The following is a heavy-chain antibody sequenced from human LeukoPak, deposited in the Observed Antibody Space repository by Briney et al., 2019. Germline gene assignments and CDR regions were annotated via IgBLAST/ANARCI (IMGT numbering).Heavy chain of an antibody. J-gene: IGHJ6*03. CDR3: ARAKGTTPRRPSSRRPYYYYYYYMDV. CDR2: VNPNSGGT. CDR1: GYTFTGYY. Sequence: GESLKISCKASGYTFTGYYMHWVRQAPGQGLEWMGWVNPNSGGTNYAQKFQGRVTMTRDTSISTAYMELSRLRSEDTAVYYCARAKGTTPRRPSSRRPYYYYYYYMDVWGKGTAVTISS. V-gene: IGHV1-2*02. D-gene: IGHD4-17*01.